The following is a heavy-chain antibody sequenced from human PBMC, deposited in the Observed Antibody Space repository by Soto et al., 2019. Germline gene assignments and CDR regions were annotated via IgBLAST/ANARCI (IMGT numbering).Heavy chain of an antibody. V-gene: IGHV5-10-1*01. CDR2: IDPTDSFT. Sequence: GESLKISCKASGYKFTTFWLNWVRQTPGKGLEWPGRIDPTDSFTNYSPPFEGHVTISVDRSISTAYLQWNSLQASDTAIYYCARPASGGSRDTFDVWGQGTTVTVSS. D-gene: IGHD2-15*01. CDR1: GYKFTTFW. J-gene: IGHJ3*01. CDR3: ARPASGGSRDTFDV.